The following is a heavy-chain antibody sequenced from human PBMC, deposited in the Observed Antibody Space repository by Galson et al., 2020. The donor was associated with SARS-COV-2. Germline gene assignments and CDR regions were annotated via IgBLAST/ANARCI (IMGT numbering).Heavy chain of an antibody. CDR3: ARHGYVAWPVLYNWLDP. J-gene: IGHJ5*02. CDR1: GYSFTSYW. Sequence: GESLKISCKGSGYSFTSYWIGWVRQMPGKGLEWMGIIYPGDSDTRYSPSFQGQVTIPADKSISTAYLQWSSLKASDTAMYYFARHGYVAWPVLYNWLDPWGQGPWSPSPQ. V-gene: IGHV5-51*01. CDR2: IYPGDSDT. D-gene: IGHD5-12*01.